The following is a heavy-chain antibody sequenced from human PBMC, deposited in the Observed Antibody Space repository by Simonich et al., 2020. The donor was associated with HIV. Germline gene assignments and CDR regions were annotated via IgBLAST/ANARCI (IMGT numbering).Heavy chain of an antibody. CDR2: ISYSGST. V-gene: IGHV4-39*01. CDR3: ARQGYSGSLYYYYYYMDV. J-gene: IGHJ6*03. Sequence: QLQLQESGPGLVTPSETLSLTCSVSGGSISSSSYYWGWIRPPPGKGLGWIGSISYSGSTFNNPSLKSRVTISVDTSKNQFSLKLSSVTAADTAVYYCARQGYSGSLYYYYYYMDVWGKGTTVTVSS. D-gene: IGHD1-26*01. CDR1: GGSISSSSYY.